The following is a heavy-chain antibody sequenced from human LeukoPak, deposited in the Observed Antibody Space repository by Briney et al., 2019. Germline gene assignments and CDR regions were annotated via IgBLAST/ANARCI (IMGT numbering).Heavy chain of an antibody. V-gene: IGHV3-23*01. D-gene: IGHD1-26*01. J-gene: IGHJ3*02. CDR2: ISGSGGST. CDR1: GFNFSSYA. CDR3: ARDFSGRGDAFDI. Sequence: GGSLRLSCAASGFNFSSYAMSWVRQAPGKGLEWVSAISGSGGSTYYADSVKGRFTISRDNSKNTLYLQMNSLRAEDTAVYYCARDFSGRGDAFDIWGQGTMVTVSS.